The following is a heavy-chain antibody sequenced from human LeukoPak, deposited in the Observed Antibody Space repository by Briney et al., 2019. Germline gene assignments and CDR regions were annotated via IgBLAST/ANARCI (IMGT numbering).Heavy chain of an antibody. CDR1: GYTFTKSY. CDR3: GLSENYYYYYMDV. CDR2: INPGGDNT. Sequence: GASVKVSCKASGYTFTKSYIHWVRQAPGQRLEWMGLINPGGDNTNYAQNFQGRVTMTSDTSARTVYMELSSLRSDDTAIYYCGLSENYYYYYMDVWGKGTTVTISS. V-gene: IGHV1-46*01. J-gene: IGHJ6*03.